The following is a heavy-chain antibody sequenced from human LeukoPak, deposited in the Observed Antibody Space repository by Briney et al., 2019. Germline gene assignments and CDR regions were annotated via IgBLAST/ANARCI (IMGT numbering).Heavy chain of an antibody. D-gene: IGHD5-18*01. J-gene: IGHJ4*02. Sequence: GASVKVSCKASGGTFSSYAISWVRQAPGQGLEWVGGIIPIFGTANYAQKFQGRVTITADESTSTAYMELSSLRSEDTAVYYCAGVDTAMVRFDYWGQGTLVTVSS. CDR1: GGTFSSYA. CDR3: AGVDTAMVRFDY. CDR2: IIPIFGTA. V-gene: IGHV1-69*13.